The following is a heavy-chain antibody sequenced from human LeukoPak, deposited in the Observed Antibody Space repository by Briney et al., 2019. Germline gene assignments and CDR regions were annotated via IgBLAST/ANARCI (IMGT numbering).Heavy chain of an antibody. CDR1: GGTFSSYA. CDR3: ARGGHIVMVITAKVPEAAFDI. V-gene: IGHV1-69*06. D-gene: IGHD2-21*01. J-gene: IGHJ3*02. Sequence: SVKVSCKASGGTFSSYAISWVRQAPGQGLEWMGGIIPIFGTANYAQKFKDRVRITADKSTSTAYMELSSLTSDDTAVYFCARGGHIVMVITAKVPEAAFDIWGQGTLVTVSS. CDR2: IIPIFGTA.